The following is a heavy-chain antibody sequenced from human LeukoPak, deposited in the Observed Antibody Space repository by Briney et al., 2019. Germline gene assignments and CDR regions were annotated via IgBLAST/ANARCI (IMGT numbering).Heavy chain of an antibody. CDR2: ISSSSSTI. D-gene: IGHD6-13*01. CDR1: GFTFSSYS. CDR3: ASQPYSSSWPRLYYFDY. Sequence: PGGSLRLSCAASGFTFSSYSMNWVRQAPGKGLEWVSYISSSSSTIYYADSVKGRFTISRDNAKNSLYLQMNSLRAEDTAVYYCASQPYSSSWPRLYYFDYWGQGTLVTVSS. V-gene: IGHV3-48*04. J-gene: IGHJ4*02.